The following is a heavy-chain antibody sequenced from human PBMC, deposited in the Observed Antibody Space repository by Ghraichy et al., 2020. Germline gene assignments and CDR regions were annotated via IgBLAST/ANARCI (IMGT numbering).Heavy chain of an antibody. CDR3: ARGRYDILTGYYFTYDVGRHYFDY. J-gene: IGHJ4*02. CDR1: GGSFSGYY. V-gene: IGHV4-34*01. D-gene: IGHD3-9*01. CDR2: INHSGST. Sequence: ESLNISCAVYGGSFSGYYWSWIRQPPGKGLEWIGEINHSGSTNYNPSLKSRVTISVDTSKNQFSLKLSPVTAADTAVYYCARGRYDILTGYYFTYDVGRHYFDYWGQGTLVTVSS.